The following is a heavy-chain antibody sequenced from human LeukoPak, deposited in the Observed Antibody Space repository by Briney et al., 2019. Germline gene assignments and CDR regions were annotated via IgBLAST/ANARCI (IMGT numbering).Heavy chain of an antibody. J-gene: IGHJ4*02. CDR2: IYTSGST. D-gene: IGHD4-17*01. CDR1: GGSLSSGSYY. Sequence: SETLSLTCIVSGGSLSSGSYYWSWIRQPAGKGLEWIGRIYTSGSTNYNPSLKSRVTISEDTSKNQFSLKLSSVTAADTAVYYCARGNDGDYYYWGQGTLVTVSS. V-gene: IGHV4-61*02. CDR3: ARGNDGDYYY.